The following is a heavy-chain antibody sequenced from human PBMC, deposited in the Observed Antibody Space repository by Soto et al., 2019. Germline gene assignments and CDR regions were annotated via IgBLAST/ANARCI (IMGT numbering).Heavy chain of an antibody. D-gene: IGHD3-16*01. CDR2: INTYNGNT. CDR3: AMVDVYVTPSPQDV. V-gene: IGHV1-18*01. J-gene: IGHJ6*02. Sequence: QVQLVQSGAEVKNPGASVKVSCKASGYTFTRYGIGWARQAPGQGLEWMGWINTYNGNTNYAQNVQGRVTLTTDTSTSTAYMDPRSLRSNDKAIYYCAMVDVYVTPSPQDVWGQGTTFIVSS. CDR1: GYTFTRYG.